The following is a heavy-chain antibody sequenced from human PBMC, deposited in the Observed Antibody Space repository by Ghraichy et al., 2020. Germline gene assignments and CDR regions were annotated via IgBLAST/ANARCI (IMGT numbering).Heavy chain of an antibody. CDR3: TSGPFYDAFDI. V-gene: IGHV3-73*01. CDR1: GFTFSGSA. CDR2: IRSKANTYAT. J-gene: IGHJ3*02. Sequence: GGSLRLSCAASGFTFSGSAMHWVRQASGKGLEWVGRIRSKANTYATAYAASVKGRFTISRDDSKNTAYLQMNSLKIEDTAVYYCTSGPFYDAFDIWGQGTTVTVSS.